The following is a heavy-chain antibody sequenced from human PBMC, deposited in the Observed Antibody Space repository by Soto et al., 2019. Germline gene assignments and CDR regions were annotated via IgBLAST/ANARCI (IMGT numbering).Heavy chain of an antibody. CDR2: ISYDGTNK. J-gene: IGHJ5*01. V-gene: IGHV3-30-3*01. D-gene: IGHD3-10*01. Sequence: GGSLRISCAASGFIFSISPMHWVRKAPGKGPEWVALISYDGTNKFYADSVKGRFTISGDNSKSTLYLQVDSLRPEDAAVYYCEGKPRYSGGKNGELNSFDFWGQGTLVTVSS. CDR1: GFIFSISP. CDR3: EGKPRYSGGKNGELNSFDF.